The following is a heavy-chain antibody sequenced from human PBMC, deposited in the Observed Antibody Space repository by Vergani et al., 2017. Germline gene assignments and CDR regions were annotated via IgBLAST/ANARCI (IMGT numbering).Heavy chain of an antibody. J-gene: IGHJ4*02. V-gene: IGHV3-30-3*01. CDR2: ISYDGSNK. D-gene: IGHD4-17*01. CDR1: GFTFSSYA. CDR3: ATVGGVGYGDRADFDY. Sequence: QVQLVESGGGVVQPGRSLRLSCAASGFTFSSYAMHWVRQAPGKGLEWVAVISYDGSNKYYADSVKGRFTISRDNSKNTLYLQMNSLRAEDTAVYYCATVGGVGYGDRADFDYWGQGTLVTVSS.